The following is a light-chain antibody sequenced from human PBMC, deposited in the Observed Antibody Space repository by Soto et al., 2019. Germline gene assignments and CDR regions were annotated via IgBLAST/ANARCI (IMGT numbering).Light chain of an antibody. CDR2: DAS. CDR1: QSVRNY. J-gene: IGKJ1*01. CDR3: QQRSKMPLT. Sequence: VLTQSPATLSLSPGAPASLSCRASQSVRNYLAWYQQKPGQAPRLLIYDASNRATGIPARFSGTGSETDFTLTISSLEPEDFAIYYCQQRSKMPLTFGQGTKVDIK. V-gene: IGKV3-11*01.